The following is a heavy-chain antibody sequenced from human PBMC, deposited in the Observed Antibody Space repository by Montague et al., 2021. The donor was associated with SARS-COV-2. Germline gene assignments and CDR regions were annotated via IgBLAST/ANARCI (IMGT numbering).Heavy chain of an antibody. CDR3: AREGYTSGWYPSYYFDY. CDR2: ISYDGGKK. V-gene: IGHV3-30*04. J-gene: IGHJ4*02. D-gene: IGHD6-19*01. Sequence: SLRLSCAVSGFTFTTFSTYTMHWVRQAPGKGLEWVAFISYDGGKKFYADSVKGRFTISRDNSKNTLHLQMNSLKAEDTAVCYCAREGYTSGWYPSYYFDYWGQGTPVTVSS. CDR1: GFTFTTFSTYT.